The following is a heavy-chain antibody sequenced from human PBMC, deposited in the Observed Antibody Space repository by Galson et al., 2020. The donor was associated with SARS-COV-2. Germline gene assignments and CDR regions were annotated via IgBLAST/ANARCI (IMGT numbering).Heavy chain of an antibody. Sequence: SETLSLTCAVSGTSISSGSYSWNWIRQPPGKGLEWIGYISHSGGTYYNPSLKSRVTISGDRSKNQFSLRLSSVTAADTAVYYCARLHYGEYAPEAFDIWGQGTRVTVAS. V-gene: IGHV4-30-2*01. J-gene: IGHJ3*02. CDR2: ISHSGGT. CDR3: ARLHYGEYAPEAFDI. CDR1: GTSISSGSYS. D-gene: IGHD4-17*01.